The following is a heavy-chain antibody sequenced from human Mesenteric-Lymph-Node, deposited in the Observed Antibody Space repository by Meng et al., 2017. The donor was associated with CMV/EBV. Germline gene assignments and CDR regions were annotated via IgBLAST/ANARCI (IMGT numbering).Heavy chain of an antibody. J-gene: IGHJ2*01. V-gene: IGHV3-33*06. D-gene: IGHD6-13*01. CDR1: GFTFSSYG. Sequence: GESLKISCAASGFTFSSYGMHWVRQAPGKGLEWVAVIWYDGSNKYYADSVKGRFTISRDNSKNTLYLQMNSLRAEDTAVYYCAKLLVLFGDGVWAAGALLNFDLWGRGTLVTVSS. CDR2: IWYDGSNK. CDR3: AKLLVLFGDGVWAAGALLNFDL.